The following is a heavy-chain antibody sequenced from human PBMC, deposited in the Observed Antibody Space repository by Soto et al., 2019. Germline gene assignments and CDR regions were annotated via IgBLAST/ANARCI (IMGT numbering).Heavy chain of an antibody. CDR3: ARVGCYDGSGYNAFVI. Sequence: QVQLQEPGPGLVKPSQTLSLTCTVSCGSISSGGYYWSWIRQHPGKGLEWIGYIYYSGSTYYNPSLKSRVTISIDTSKNQFSLKLSSVTAADTAVYYCARVGCYDGSGYNAFVIWGQGTMVTVSS. J-gene: IGHJ3*02. CDR2: IYYSGST. CDR1: CGSISSGGYY. D-gene: IGHD3-22*01. V-gene: IGHV4-31*03.